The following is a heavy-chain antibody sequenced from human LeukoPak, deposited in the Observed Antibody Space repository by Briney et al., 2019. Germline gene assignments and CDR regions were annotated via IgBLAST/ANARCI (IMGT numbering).Heavy chain of an antibody. V-gene: IGHV3-30*04. D-gene: IGHD3-9*01. CDR3: ARGGYDILTGYYTDFDY. J-gene: IGHJ4*02. Sequence: GSLRLSCAASGFTFSSYAMHWVRQAPGKGLEWVAVISYDGSNKYYADSVKGRFTISRDNAKNSLYLQMNSLRAEDTALYYCARGGYDILTGYYTDFDYWGQGTLVTVSS. CDR1: GFTFSSYA. CDR2: ISYDGSNK.